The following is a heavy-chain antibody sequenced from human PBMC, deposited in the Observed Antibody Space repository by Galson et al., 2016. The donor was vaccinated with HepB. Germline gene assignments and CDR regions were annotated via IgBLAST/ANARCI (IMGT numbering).Heavy chain of an antibody. D-gene: IGHD3-16*01. Sequence: SVKVSCKASGHTFSSNDINWVRQATGQGLEWMGWMNPNSGNTGYVQKFQGRVTMNRNPSISTAYMELSRLGSDDTALYYCAIVSVFGGGMDVRGQGTTVTVSS. CDR2: MNPNSGNT. J-gene: IGHJ6*02. CDR3: AIVSVFGGGMDV. CDR1: GHTFSSND. V-gene: IGHV1-8*01.